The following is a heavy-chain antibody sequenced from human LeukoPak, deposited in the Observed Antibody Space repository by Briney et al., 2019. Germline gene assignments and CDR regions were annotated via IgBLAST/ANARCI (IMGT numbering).Heavy chain of an antibody. D-gene: IGHD2-2*01. CDR1: GFTFSSYS. Sequence: GGSLRLSCAASGFTFSSYSMNWVRQAPGKGLEWVSSISSSSSYIYYADSVKGRFTISRDNAKNSLYLQMNSLRAEDTAVYYCARDPIVVEPAADDDAFDIWGQGTMVTVSS. V-gene: IGHV3-21*01. CDR2: ISSSSSYI. CDR3: ARDPIVVEPAADDDAFDI. J-gene: IGHJ3*02.